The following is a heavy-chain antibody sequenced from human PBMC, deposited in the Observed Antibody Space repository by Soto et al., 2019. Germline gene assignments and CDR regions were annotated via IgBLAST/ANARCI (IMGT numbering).Heavy chain of an antibody. CDR2: IYYSGST. V-gene: IGHV4-59*01. J-gene: IGHJ6*03. CDR3: ARDSTGIAAAGTDYYYYYMDV. Sequence: SETLSLTCTVSGGSISSYYWSWIRQPPGKGLEWIGYIYYSGSTNYNPSLKSRVTISVDTSKNQFSLKLSSVTAADTAVYYCARDSTGIAAAGTDYYYYYMDVWGKGTTVTVSS. CDR1: GGSISSYY. D-gene: IGHD6-13*01.